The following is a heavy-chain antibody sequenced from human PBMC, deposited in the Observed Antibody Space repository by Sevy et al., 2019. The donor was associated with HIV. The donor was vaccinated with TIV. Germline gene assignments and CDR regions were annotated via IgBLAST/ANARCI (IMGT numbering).Heavy chain of an antibody. D-gene: IGHD1-1*01. Sequence: SETLSLTCTVSGGSISSYYWSWIRQPPGKGLEWIGYIYYSRSTNYNPSLKSRVTISVDTSKNQFSLKLSSVTAADTAVYYCARGPNWNYYYGMDVWGQGTTVTVSS. J-gene: IGHJ6*02. CDR3: ARGPNWNYYYGMDV. CDR1: GGSISSYY. CDR2: IYYSRST. V-gene: IGHV4-59*01.